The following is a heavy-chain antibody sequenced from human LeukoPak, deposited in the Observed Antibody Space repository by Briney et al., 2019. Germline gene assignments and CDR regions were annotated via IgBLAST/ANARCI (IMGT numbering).Heavy chain of an antibody. CDR3: ARDADTSEFFSWLDL. CDR2: IWHDGGKR. Sequence: GGSLRLSSAASGFTLSYYGMQRVHKAPGKGLEWVALIWHDGGKRYYADSVKCRFTISRDNSKNTLYLQMTTLRAEDTAVYYCARDADTSEFFSWLDLWGQGTLVTVSS. V-gene: IGHV3-33*01. J-gene: IGHJ5*02. CDR1: GFTLSYYG. D-gene: IGHD3-22*01.